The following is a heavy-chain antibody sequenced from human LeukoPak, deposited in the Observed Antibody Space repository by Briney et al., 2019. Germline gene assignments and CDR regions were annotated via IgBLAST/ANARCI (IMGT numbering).Heavy chain of an antibody. CDR2: ITGTSAYI. V-gene: IGHV3-23*01. D-gene: IGHD7-27*01. Sequence: GGSLRLSCAASEFAFSTSGMSWVRQAPGKGLEWVSAITGTSAYIFYADSVKGRFTISRDNSKNTLYLQMNSLSAEDTAVYYCARDLNWGDFDYWGQGTLVTVSS. CDR3: ARDLNWGDFDY. CDR1: EFAFSTSG. J-gene: IGHJ4*02.